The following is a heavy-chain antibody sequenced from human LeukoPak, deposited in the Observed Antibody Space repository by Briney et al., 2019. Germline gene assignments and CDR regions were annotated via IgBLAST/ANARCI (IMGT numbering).Heavy chain of an antibody. J-gene: IGHJ3*02. V-gene: IGHV3-73*01. Sequence: GGSLRISCAASGFTFSGSAMHWVRQASGKGLEWVGRIRSKANSYATAYAASVKGRFTISRDDPKNTAYLQMNSLKTEDTAVYYCTSLDWGSGAFDIWGQGTMVTVSS. CDR1: GFTFSGSA. D-gene: IGHD3/OR15-3a*01. CDR3: TSLDWGSGAFDI. CDR2: IRSKANSYAT.